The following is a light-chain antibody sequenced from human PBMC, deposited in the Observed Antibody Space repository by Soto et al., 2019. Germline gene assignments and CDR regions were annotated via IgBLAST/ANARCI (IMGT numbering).Light chain of an antibody. CDR2: GNS. CDR1: SSNIGAGYD. Sequence: QSVLTQPPSVSGAPGQSVTISCTGSSSNIGAGYDVHWYQQLPGTAPKLLISGNSNRPSGVPDRFSGSKSGTSASLAITGLQAEDDADYYCQSYDSSLSGYVFGTGTKLTVL. J-gene: IGLJ1*01. CDR3: QSYDSSLSGYV. V-gene: IGLV1-40*01.